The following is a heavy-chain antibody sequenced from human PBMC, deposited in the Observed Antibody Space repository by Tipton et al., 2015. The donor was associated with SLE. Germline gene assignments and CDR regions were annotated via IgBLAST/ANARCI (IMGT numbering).Heavy chain of an antibody. CDR2: IYYSGST. CDR1: GGSISSYY. Sequence: TLSLTCTVSGGSISSYYWSWIRQPPGKGLEWFGYIYYSGSTNNNPSPKSRVTISVDTSKNQVSLKLSSVPAADTAVCSCATLPAGESTSGHWGQGTLVTVSP. CDR3: ATLPAGESTSGH. D-gene: IGHD3-10*01. V-gene: IGHV4-59*07. J-gene: IGHJ4*02.